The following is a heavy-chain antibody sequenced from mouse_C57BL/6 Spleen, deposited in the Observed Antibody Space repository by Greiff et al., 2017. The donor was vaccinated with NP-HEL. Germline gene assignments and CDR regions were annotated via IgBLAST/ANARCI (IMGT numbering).Heavy chain of an antibody. CDR1: GYAFSSSW. Sequence: QVQLKQSGPELVKPGASVKISCKASGYAFSSSWMNWVKQRPGKGLEWIGRIYPGDGDTNYNGKFKGKATLTADKSSSTAYMQLSSLTSEDSAVYCCARHDYEGYYAMDYWGQGTSVTVSS. V-gene: IGHV1-82*01. CDR2: IYPGDGDT. CDR3: ARHDYEGYYAMDY. J-gene: IGHJ4*01. D-gene: IGHD2-4*01.